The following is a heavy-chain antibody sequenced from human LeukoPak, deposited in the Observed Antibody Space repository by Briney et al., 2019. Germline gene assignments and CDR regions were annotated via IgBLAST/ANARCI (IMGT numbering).Heavy chain of an antibody. CDR3: ARSWESEIYYYYYMDV. CDR1: GYTFTGYY. J-gene: IGHJ6*03. V-gene: IGHV1-2*02. Sequence: ASVKVSCKASGYTFTGYYMHWVRQAPGQGLEWMGWINPNSGGTNYAQKFQGRVTMTRDTSISTAYMELSSLRSGDTAVYYCARSWESEIYYYYYMDVWGKGTTVTVSS. D-gene: IGHD1-26*01. CDR2: INPNSGGT.